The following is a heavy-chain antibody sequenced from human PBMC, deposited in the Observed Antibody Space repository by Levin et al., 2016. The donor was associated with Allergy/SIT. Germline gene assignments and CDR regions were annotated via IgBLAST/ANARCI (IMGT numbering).Heavy chain of an antibody. J-gene: IGHJ4*02. CDR3: TTDPKFGATTSKAYLDY. CDR2: IKQDGSEK. CDR1: GFTFSSYW. Sequence: GESLKISCAASGFTFSSYWMSWVRQAPGKGLEWVANIKQDGSEKYYVDSVKGRFTISRDNAKNSLYLQMNSLRAEDTAVYYCTTDPKFGATTSKAYLDYWGQGTLVTVSS. V-gene: IGHV3-7*03. D-gene: IGHD1-26*01.